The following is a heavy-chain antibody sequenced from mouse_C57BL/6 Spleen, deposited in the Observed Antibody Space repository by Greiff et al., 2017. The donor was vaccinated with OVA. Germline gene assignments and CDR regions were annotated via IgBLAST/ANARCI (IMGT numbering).Heavy chain of an antibody. CDR2: ISYDGST. CDR1: GYSITRGYF. V-gene: IGHV3-6*01. Sequence: EVQLVESGPGLVKPSQSLSLTCSVTGYSITRGYFWNWIRQFPGNKLEWLGYISYDGSTTYNPSLKNRISITPDTSKNQLFLKLNSVTTEDTATYYCARAGYLDDYDDWGQGTTLTVSS. J-gene: IGHJ2*01. CDR3: ARAGYLDDYDD. D-gene: IGHD2-14*01.